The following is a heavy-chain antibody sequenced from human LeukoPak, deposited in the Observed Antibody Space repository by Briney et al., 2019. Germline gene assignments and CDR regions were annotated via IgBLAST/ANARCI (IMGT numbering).Heavy chain of an antibody. J-gene: IGHJ5*02. CDR2: MYYGGSP. D-gene: IGHD1-26*01. CDR1: GGSISSFY. Sequence: SETLSLTCTVSGGSISSFYWSWIRQPPGKGLEWIGYMYYGGSPNYNPSLKSRLITSLDTSKKQFSLKLNSVTTADTAVYYCVTGRYSYGWYDHWGQGILVIVSS. CDR3: VTGRYSYGWYDH. V-gene: IGHV4-59*13.